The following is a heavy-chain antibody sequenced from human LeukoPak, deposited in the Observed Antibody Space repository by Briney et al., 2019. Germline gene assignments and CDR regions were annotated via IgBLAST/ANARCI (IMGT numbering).Heavy chain of an antibody. CDR2: INSDGSST. CDR3: ARRGRGSGSYYLL. D-gene: IGHD3-10*01. Sequence: GGSLRLSCAASGFTFSSYWMQWVRQAPGKGLVWVSRINSDGSSTSYADSVKGRFTISRDNAKNTLYLQMNSLRAEDTAVYYCARRGRGSGSYYLLWGQGTLVTVSS. CDR1: GFTFSSYW. V-gene: IGHV3-74*01. J-gene: IGHJ4*02.